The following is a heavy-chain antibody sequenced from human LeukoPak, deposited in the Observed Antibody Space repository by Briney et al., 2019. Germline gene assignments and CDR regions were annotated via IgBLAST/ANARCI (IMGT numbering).Heavy chain of an antibody. CDR2: ISGSGGNT. J-gene: IGHJ4*02. CDR3: AKWDSSSWYNY. D-gene: IGHD6-13*01. CDR1: GFTFSSYA. V-gene: IGHV3-23*01. Sequence: GGSLRLSCAASGFTFSSYAMSWVRQAPGEGLEWVSSISGSGGNTYYADAVKGRFTISRDNSKNTLYLQMNSLRAEDTAVYYCAKWDSSSWYNYWGQGTLVTVSS.